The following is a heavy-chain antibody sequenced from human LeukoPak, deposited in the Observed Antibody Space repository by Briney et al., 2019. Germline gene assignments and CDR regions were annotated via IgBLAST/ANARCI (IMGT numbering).Heavy chain of an antibody. Sequence: GASVKVSCKASGGTFSSYAISWVRQAPGQGLEWMGGIIPIFGTANYAQKFQGRVTITTDESTSTAYMELSSLRSEDTAVYYCARGSRYCSSTSCTYYYMDVWGKGTTVTVSS. J-gene: IGHJ6*03. D-gene: IGHD2-2*01. CDR2: IIPIFGTA. V-gene: IGHV1-69*05. CDR1: GGTFSSYA. CDR3: ARGSRYCSSTSCTYYYMDV.